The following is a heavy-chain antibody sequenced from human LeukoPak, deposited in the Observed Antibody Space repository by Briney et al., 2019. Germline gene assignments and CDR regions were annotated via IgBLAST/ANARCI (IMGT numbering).Heavy chain of an antibody. J-gene: IGHJ4*02. CDR1: GFTFRSYN. CDR3: AKEVVAATFDY. Sequence: GGSLRLSCAGSGFTFRSYNMNWVRQAPGKGLEWVSCISSSSSFIYYADSVKGRFTISRDNSKNTLYLQMNSLRAEDTAVYYCAKEVVAATFDYWGQGTLVTVSS. D-gene: IGHD2-15*01. CDR2: ISSSSSFI. V-gene: IGHV3-21*04.